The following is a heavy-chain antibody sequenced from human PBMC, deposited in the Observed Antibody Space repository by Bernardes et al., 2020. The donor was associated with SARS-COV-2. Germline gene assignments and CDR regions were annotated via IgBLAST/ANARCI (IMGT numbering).Heavy chain of an antibody. CDR3: AKDDDRPLFGAPGFDS. CDR2: ISGSGNTT. Sequence: GYLRLSCAASGFTFTKYDMSWVRKAPGKGLEWVSGISGSGNTTYYADSVKGRFTISRDNSKNTLFLQMDSLRAEDTAVYYCAKDDDRPLFGAPGFDSWGQGTLVTVSS. D-gene: IGHD3-3*01. V-gene: IGHV3-23*01. J-gene: IGHJ4*02. CDR1: GFTFTKYD.